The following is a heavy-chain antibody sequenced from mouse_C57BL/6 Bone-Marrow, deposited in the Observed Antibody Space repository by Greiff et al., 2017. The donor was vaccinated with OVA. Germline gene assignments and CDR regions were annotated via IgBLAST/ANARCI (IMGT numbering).Heavy chain of an antibody. D-gene: IGHD2-4*01. J-gene: IGHJ3*01. CDR3: TTYDYDGSWFAY. CDR2: IDPENGDT. Sequence: VQLQQPGAELVRPGTSVKLSCKASGYTSTSYWMHWVKQRPEQGLEWIGWIDPENGDTEYASKFQGKATITADTSSNTAYLQLSSLTSEDTAVYYCTTYDYDGSWFAYWGQGTLVTVSA. V-gene: IGHV14-4*01. CDR1: GYTSTSYW.